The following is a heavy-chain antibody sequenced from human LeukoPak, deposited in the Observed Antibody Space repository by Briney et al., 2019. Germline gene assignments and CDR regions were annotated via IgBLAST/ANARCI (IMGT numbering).Heavy chain of an antibody. J-gene: IGHJ4*02. CDR3: ASPQTSGYAFGY. Sequence: GGSLRLSCAASGFTFSSYEMIWVRQAPGKGPECVSYISGSGRTIYYADSVKGRFTISRDNAKNSLYLQMYSLRAGDTAAYYCASPQTSGYAFGYWGQGTLVTVSS. V-gene: IGHV3-48*03. CDR1: GFTFSSYE. CDR2: ISGSGRTI. D-gene: IGHD5-12*01.